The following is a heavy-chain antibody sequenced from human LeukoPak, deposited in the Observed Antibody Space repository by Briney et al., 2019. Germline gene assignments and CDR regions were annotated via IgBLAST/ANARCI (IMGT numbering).Heavy chain of an antibody. V-gene: IGHV1-69*05. CDR3: ARVVGATGGYFDY. D-gene: IGHD1-26*01. J-gene: IGHJ4*02. CDR2: IIPIFGTA. CDR1: GGTFSSYA. Sequence: ASVKVSRKASGGTFSSYAISWVRQAPGQGLEWMGGIIPIFGTANYAQKFQGRVTITTDESTSTAYMELSSLRSEDTAVYYCARVVGATGGYFDYWGQGTLVTVSS.